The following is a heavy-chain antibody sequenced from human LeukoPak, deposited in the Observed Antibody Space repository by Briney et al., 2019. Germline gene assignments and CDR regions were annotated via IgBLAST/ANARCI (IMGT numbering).Heavy chain of an antibody. J-gene: IGHJ4*02. Sequence: GASVKVSCKASGYTFSSYGISWVRQAPGQGLEWMGGIIPIFGTANYAQKFQGRVTITADESTSTAYMELSSLGSEDTAVYFCARGGVDYYGSGTYYLMYYFDYWGQGALVTVSS. D-gene: IGHD3-10*01. V-gene: IGHV1-69*13. CDR3: ARGGVDYYGSGTYYLMYYFDY. CDR1: GYTFSSYG. CDR2: IIPIFGTA.